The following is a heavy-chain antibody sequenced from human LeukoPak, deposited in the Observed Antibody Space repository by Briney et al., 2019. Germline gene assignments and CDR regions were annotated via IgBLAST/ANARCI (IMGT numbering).Heavy chain of an antibody. CDR2: IYTSGST. J-gene: IGHJ4*02. CDR1: GGSISSYY. V-gene: IGHV4-4*07. CDR3: ARVSHYYDSSGYYYFDY. D-gene: IGHD3-22*01. Sequence: SETLSLTCTVSGGSISSYYWSWIRQPAGKGLEWIGRIYTSGSTNYNPSLKSRVTMSVDTSKNQFSLKLSSVTAADTAVYYCARVSHYYDSSGYYYFDYWGQGTLVTVSS.